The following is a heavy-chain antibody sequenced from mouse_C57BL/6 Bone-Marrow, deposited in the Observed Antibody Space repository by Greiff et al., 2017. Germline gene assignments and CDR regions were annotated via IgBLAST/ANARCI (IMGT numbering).Heavy chain of an antibody. CDR1: GYTFTSYT. Sequence: QVQLQQSGAELARPGASVKMSCKASGYTFTSYTMHWVKQRPGQGLEWIGYINPSSGYTKYNQKFKDKATLTADKSSSTAYMRLSSLTSEDSAVYYCARYGITTGYFDVWGTGTTVTVSS. V-gene: IGHV1-4*01. D-gene: IGHD1-1*01. CDR3: ARYGITTGYFDV. CDR2: INPSSGYT. J-gene: IGHJ1*03.